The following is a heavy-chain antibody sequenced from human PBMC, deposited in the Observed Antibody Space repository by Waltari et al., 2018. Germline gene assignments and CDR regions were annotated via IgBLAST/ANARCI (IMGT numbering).Heavy chain of an antibody. CDR3: AKGDSSAGYDY. CDR1: GFTFSSYG. J-gene: IGHJ4*02. CDR2: IWYDGRNK. Sequence: QVQLVESGGGVVQPGRSLRLSCAASGFTFSSYGMHWVRQAPGKGLEWVAVIWYDGRNKYYADSVKGRFTISRDNSKNTLYLQMNSLRAEDTAVYYCAKGDSSAGYDYWGQGTLVTVSS. V-gene: IGHV3-33*06. D-gene: IGHD6-25*01.